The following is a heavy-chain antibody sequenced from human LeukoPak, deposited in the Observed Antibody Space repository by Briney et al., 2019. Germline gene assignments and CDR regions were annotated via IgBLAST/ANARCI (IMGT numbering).Heavy chain of an antibody. CDR2: IYSGGST. CDR1: GFTFSSYA. CDR3: AKVRPAYDFWSGYYGH. Sequence: PGGSLRLSCAASGFTFSSYAMHWVRQAPGKGLEWVSVIYSGGSTYYADSVKGRFTISRDNSKNTLYLQMNSLRAEDTAVYYCAKVRPAYDFWSGYYGHWGQGTLVTVSS. D-gene: IGHD3-3*01. V-gene: IGHV3-NL1*01. J-gene: IGHJ4*02.